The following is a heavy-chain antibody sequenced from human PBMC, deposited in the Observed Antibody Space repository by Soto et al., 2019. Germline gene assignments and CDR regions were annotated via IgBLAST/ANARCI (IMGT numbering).Heavy chain of an antibody. J-gene: IGHJ5*02. CDR3: ASIYEVNDWFDP. CDR2: INHSGST. V-gene: IGHV4-34*01. D-gene: IGHD5-12*01. Sequence: QPPGKGLEWIGEINHSGSTNYXXSLKSRVTISVDTSKNQFSLKLSSVTAADTAGYYCASIYEVNDWFDPWGQGTLVTVSS.